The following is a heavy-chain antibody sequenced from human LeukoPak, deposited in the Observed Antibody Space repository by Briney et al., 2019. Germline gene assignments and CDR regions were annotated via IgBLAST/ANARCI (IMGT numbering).Heavy chain of an antibody. J-gene: IGHJ4*02. CDR2: IYSGGST. CDR3: AREMPVDTAMVGLYYFDY. V-gene: IGHV3-66*01. CDR1: EFSVGSNY. D-gene: IGHD5-18*01. Sequence: GGSLRLSCAASEFSVGSNYMTWVRQAPGKGLEWVSLIYSGGSTYYADSVKGRFTISRDNSKNTLYLQMNSLRAEDTAVYYCAREMPVDTAMVGLYYFDYWGQGALVTVSS.